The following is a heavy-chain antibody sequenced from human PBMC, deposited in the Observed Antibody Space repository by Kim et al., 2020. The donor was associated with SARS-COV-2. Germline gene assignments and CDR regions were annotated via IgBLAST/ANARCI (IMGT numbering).Heavy chain of an antibody. CDR1: GFTFSSYG. Sequence: GGSLRLSCAASGFTFSSYGMHWVRQAPGKGLEWVAVISYDGSNKYYADSVKGRFTISRDNSKNTLYLQMNSLRAEDTAVYYCAKDHGSGAQQLVLDYGMDVWGQGTTVTVSS. CDR3: AKDHGSGAQQLVLDYGMDV. V-gene: IGHV3-30*18. D-gene: IGHD6-13*01. J-gene: IGHJ6*02. CDR2: ISYDGSNK.